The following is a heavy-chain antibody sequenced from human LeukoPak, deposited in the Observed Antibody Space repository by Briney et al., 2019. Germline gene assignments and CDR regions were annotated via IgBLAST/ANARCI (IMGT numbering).Heavy chain of an antibody. CDR1: GFTLSGHS. V-gene: IGHV3-21*01. CDR2: ISPTSAYI. Sequence: PGGSLRLSCAATGFTLSGHSMNWVRQAPGKGLDWVSSISPTSAYIYYQDSVKGRFTISRDDAKNSLYLEMDSLRAEGTAVYYCARTIYYYESTSYFSDAFDVWGQGTMVTVSS. J-gene: IGHJ3*01. D-gene: IGHD3-22*01. CDR3: ARTIYYYESTSYFSDAFDV.